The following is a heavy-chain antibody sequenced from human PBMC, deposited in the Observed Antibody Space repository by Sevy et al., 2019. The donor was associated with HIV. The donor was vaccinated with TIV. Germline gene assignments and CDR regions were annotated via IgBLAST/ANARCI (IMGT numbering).Heavy chain of an antibody. CDR1: GFTFDDYA. Sequence: GGSLRLSCAASGFTFDDYAMHWVRQAPGKGLEWVSGIIWNSGSIGYADSVKGRFTISRDNAKNSLYLQMNSLRAEDTALYYCAKDLPDYDSVTGYPGAFDYWGQGTLVTVSS. J-gene: IGHJ4*02. CDR3: AKDLPDYDSVTGYPGAFDY. V-gene: IGHV3-9*01. CDR2: IIWNSGSI. D-gene: IGHD3-9*01.